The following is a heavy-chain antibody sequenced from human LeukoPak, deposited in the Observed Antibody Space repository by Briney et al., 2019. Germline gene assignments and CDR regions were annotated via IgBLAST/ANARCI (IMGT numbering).Heavy chain of an antibody. D-gene: IGHD3-22*01. V-gene: IGHV3-23*01. CDR2: ISGSGGST. Sequence: GGSLRLSCAASGFTFSNYAMSWVRQAPGKGLEWVSSISGSGGSTYYIDSVKGRFTISRDNSKNTLYLQMNSLRAEDTAVYYCAKDYYDSSGYSGDAFDIWGQGTMVTVSS. CDR1: GFTFSNYA. CDR3: AKDYYDSSGYSGDAFDI. J-gene: IGHJ3*02.